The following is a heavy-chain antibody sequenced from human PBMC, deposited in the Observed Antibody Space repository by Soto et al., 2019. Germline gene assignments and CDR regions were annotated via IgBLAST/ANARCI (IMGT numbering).Heavy chain of an antibody. V-gene: IGHV1-69*01. CDR1: GGTFSSYA. D-gene: IGHD4-4*01. Sequence: QVQLVQSGAEVKKPGSSVKVSCKAPGGTFSSYAISWVRQAPGQGLEWMGGIIPIFGTANYAQKFQGRVTITADESTSTAYMALSSLRSEDTAVYYCAIAPYNKGPGGDYQYYGMDAWGQGTTVTVSS. J-gene: IGHJ6*02. CDR3: AIAPYNKGPGGDYQYYGMDA. CDR2: IIPIFGTA.